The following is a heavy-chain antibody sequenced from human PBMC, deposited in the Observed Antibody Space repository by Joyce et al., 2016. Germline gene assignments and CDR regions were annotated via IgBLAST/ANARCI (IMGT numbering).Heavy chain of an antibody. V-gene: IGHV3-53*01. Sequence: EVHLVESGGGLIQPGGSLRLSCAASGFIVSSSYLSWVRQAPQKGLEWVSAIHAGGNSYYGDSEEGRFTIARDNSKNTLYLQMNSLRAEDTAVYYCARDLGGWELQSDWGQGTLVTVSS. CDR2: IHAGGNS. CDR3: ARDLGGWELQSD. CDR1: GFIVSSSY. D-gene: IGHD1-26*01. J-gene: IGHJ4*02.